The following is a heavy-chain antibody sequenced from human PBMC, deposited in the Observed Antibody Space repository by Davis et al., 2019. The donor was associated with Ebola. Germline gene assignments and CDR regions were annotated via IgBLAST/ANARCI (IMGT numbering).Heavy chain of an antibody. CDR2: LGLSADT. J-gene: IGHJ3*01. CDR3: AKDTSNVWFDV. CDR1: WFVFSSYF. Sequence: GESLKIPCASPWFVFSSYFLSWVRRAPGKGLEWVSTLGLSADTYYADSVKGRFTISSDNSKNTLHLQMNSLRVEDTATYYCAKDTSNVWFDVWGQGTVVTVSS. D-gene: IGHD6-19*01. V-gene: IGHV3-23*01.